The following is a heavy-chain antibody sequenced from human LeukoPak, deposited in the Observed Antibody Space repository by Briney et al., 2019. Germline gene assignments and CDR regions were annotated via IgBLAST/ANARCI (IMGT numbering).Heavy chain of an antibody. CDR1: GFPFDDYA. J-gene: IGHJ5*02. Sequence: GSLSLSCAASGFPFDDYAMHWVRQAPGKGLEWLSLISGDGSATYSADSVKGRFSISRDNSKNSLFLQMNSLKAEDTAFYYCAKDLGPNGAGWFDPWGQGTLVTVSS. CDR2: ISGDGSAT. D-gene: IGHD4-17*01. CDR3: AKDLGPNGAGWFDP. V-gene: IGHV3-43*02.